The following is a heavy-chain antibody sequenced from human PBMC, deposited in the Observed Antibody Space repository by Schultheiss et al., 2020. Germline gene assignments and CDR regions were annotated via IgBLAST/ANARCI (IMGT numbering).Heavy chain of an antibody. V-gene: IGHV4-59*01. CDR3: ARESDCSSTSCPFDY. Sequence: SETLSLTCAVYGGSFSGYYWSWIRQPPGKGLEWIGYIYYSGSTNYNPSLKSRVTISVDTSKNQFSLKLSSVTAADTAVYYCARESDCSSTSCPFDYWGQGTLVTVSS. D-gene: IGHD2-2*01. CDR2: IYYSGST. J-gene: IGHJ4*02. CDR1: GGSFSGYY.